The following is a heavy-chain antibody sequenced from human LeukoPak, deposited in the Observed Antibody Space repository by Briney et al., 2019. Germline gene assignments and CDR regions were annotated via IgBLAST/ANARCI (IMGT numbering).Heavy chain of an antibody. CDR2: IYYSGST. CDR3: ARGGPLTHDAFDI. V-gene: IGHV4-59*01. Sequence: PPETLSLTCTVSGGSISSYYWSWIRQPPGKGLEWIGYIYYSGSTNYNPSLKSRVTISVDTSKNQFSLKLSSVTAADTAVYYCARGGPLTHDAFDIWGQGTMVTVSS. J-gene: IGHJ3*02. CDR1: GGSISSYY. D-gene: IGHD1-14*01.